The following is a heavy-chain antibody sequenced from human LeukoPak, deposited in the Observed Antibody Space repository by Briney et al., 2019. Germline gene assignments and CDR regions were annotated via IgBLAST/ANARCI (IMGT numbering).Heavy chain of an antibody. CDR1: GGSFSGYY. CDR2: IYVIGTN. D-gene: IGHD1-26*01. Sequence: SETLSLTCAVYGGSFSGYYWSWIRQPPGKGLEWIGSIYVIGTNYYNPSLQSRVTLSVDTSKNQVSLKLTSVTAADTALYYCARQVGATTLIDHWGQGTLVTVSS. V-gene: IGHV4-34*01. CDR3: ARQVGATTLIDH. J-gene: IGHJ4*02.